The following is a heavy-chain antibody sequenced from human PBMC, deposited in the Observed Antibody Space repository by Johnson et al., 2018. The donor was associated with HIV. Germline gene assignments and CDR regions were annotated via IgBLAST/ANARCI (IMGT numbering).Heavy chain of an antibody. J-gene: IGHJ3*02. CDR1: GFTFSSYW. V-gene: IGHV3-74*01. CDR2: INSDGSST. D-gene: IGHD2-8*01. CDR3: VRDRTGMVYAIDAFDI. Sequence: EVQLVESGGGLVQPGGSLRLSCAASGFTFSSYWMHWVRQAPGKGLVWVSRINSDGSSTSYADSVKGRFTISRDNSKNTLYLQMNSLRAEDTAVYYCVRDRTGMVYAIDAFDIWGQGTMVTVSS.